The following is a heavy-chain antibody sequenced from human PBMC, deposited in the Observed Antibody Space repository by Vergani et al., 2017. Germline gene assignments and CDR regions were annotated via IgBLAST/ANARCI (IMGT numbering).Heavy chain of an antibody. Sequence: QLHLQESGPGLVKPSETLCLTCTVSGGSITSSSYYSGWIRQPPGKGLEWIGNIYHSGGAYYNPSLKGRVTISVDTSKNQFSLEVNSVTAADTAIYFCARTESFILRYFHWALWGQGTLVTVSS. CDR3: ARTESFILRYFHWAL. V-gene: IGHV4-39*01. CDR2: IYHSGGA. J-gene: IGHJ4*02. D-gene: IGHD3-9*01. CDR1: GGSITSSSYY.